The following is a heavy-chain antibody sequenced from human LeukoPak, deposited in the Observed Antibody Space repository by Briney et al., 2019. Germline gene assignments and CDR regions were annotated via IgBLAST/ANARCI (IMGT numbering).Heavy chain of an antibody. J-gene: IGHJ4*02. CDR3: ARDSGGSTLYNFDY. CDR2: IYPGDSNT. V-gene: IGHV5-51*01. CDR1: GYSFSNYW. Sequence: GESLKISCQASGYSFSNYWIGWVRQMPGEGLEWMGIIYPGDSNTRYSPSFRGRVTISADKSISTAYLQWNSLKASDTAMYYCARDSGGSTLYNFDYWGQGTLVTVSS. D-gene: IGHD2-15*01.